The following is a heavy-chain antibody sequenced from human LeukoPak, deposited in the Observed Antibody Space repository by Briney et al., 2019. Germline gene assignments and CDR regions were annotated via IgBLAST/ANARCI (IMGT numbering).Heavy chain of an antibody. V-gene: IGHV3-23*01. D-gene: IGHD2-2*01. Sequence: GGSLRLSCAASGFTFSSYAMSWVRQAPGKGLEWVSAISGSGGSTYYADSVKGWFTISRDNSKNTLYLQMNSLRAEDTAVYYCASPFCSSTSCYQHWVDYWGQGTLVTVSS. CDR2: ISGSGGST. CDR3: ASPFCSSTSCYQHWVDY. CDR1: GFTFSSYA. J-gene: IGHJ4*02.